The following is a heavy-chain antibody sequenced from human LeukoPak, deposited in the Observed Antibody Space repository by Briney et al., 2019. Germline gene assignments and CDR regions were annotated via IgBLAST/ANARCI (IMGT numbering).Heavy chain of an antibody. D-gene: IGHD3-9*01. CDR3: AKVILTGTAGPLDY. CDR2: ISGSGGST. V-gene: IGHV3-23*01. CDR1: GLTFSSYA. Sequence: GESLRLSCAAYGLTFSSYAMSWVRQAPGKGLEWVSAISGSGGSTYYADSVKGRFTISRDNSKNTLYLQMNSLRAEDTAVYYCAKVILTGTAGPLDYWGQGTLVTVSS. J-gene: IGHJ4*02.